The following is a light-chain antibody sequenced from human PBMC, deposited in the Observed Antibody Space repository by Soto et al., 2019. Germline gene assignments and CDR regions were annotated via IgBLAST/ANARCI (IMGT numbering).Light chain of an antibody. V-gene: IGLV2-14*01. CDR1: SRDVGAYNL. CDR2: EVR. J-gene: IGLJ2*01. Sequence: QSVLTQPASVSGSPGQSITISCTGTSRDVGAYNLVSWYQQHTGKAPKLLIYEVRNRPSGISFRFSGSRSGNTASLTISGLLADDEDDYYCSAYTTRSTLVFGGGTKLTVL. CDR3: SAYTTRSTLV.